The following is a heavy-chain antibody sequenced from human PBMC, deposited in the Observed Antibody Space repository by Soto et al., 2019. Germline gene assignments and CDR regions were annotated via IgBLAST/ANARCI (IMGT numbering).Heavy chain of an antibody. J-gene: IGHJ5*02. D-gene: IGHD5-18*01. Sequence: QVQLVQSGAEVKKPGSSVKVSCKASGGTFSSYAISWVRQAPGQGLEWMGGIIPIFGTANYAQKFQGRVTNTADESTSTADMELSSLRSGDTAVYYCARSPGGYGLLGWFDPWGQGTLVTVSS. CDR3: ARSPGGYGLLGWFDP. CDR2: IIPIFGTA. CDR1: GGTFSSYA. V-gene: IGHV1-69*12.